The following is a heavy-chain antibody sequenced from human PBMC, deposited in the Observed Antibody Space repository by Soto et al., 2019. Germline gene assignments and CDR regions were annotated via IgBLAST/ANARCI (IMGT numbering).Heavy chain of an antibody. CDR2: ISGSAYST. CDR1: GFTFSSHA. V-gene: IGHV3-23*01. CDR3: AKDPHA. J-gene: IGHJ5*02. Sequence: PGGSLRLSCTASGFTFSSHAMSWVRQAPGKGLEWVSGISGSAYSTYYADSVEGRFTISRDNSKSTLYLQIKSLRADDTAVYYCAKDPHAWGQGTQVTVS.